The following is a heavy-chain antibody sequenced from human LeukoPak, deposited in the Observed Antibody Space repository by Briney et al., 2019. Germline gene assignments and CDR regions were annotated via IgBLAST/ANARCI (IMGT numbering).Heavy chain of an antibody. CDR3: ARWWKKTYYDILTVPRMVSAPNWFDP. CDR2: ISAYNGNT. D-gene: IGHD3-9*01. CDR1: GYTFTSYG. J-gene: IGHJ5*02. Sequence: GASVKVSCKASGYTFTSYGISWVRQAPGQGLEWMGWISAYNGNTNYAQKLQGRVTMTTDTSTSTAYMELRSPRSDDTAVYYCARWWKKTYYDILTVPRMVSAPNWFDPWGQGTLVTVSS. V-gene: IGHV1-18*01.